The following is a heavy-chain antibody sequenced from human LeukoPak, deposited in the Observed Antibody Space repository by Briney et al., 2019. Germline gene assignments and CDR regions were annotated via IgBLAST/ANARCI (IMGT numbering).Heavy chain of an antibody. CDR3: ARDPGGYYDSSDFYSGWFDP. J-gene: IGHJ5*02. D-gene: IGHD3-22*01. CDR2: IYYSGST. V-gene: IGHV4-39*07. CDR1: GGSTSSSSYY. Sequence: SETLSLTCTVSGGSTSSSSYYWGWIRQPPGKGLEWIGSIYYSGSTYYNPSLKSRVTISVDTSKNQFSLRLSSVTAADTAVYYCARDPGGYYDSSDFYSGWFDPWGQGTLVTVSS.